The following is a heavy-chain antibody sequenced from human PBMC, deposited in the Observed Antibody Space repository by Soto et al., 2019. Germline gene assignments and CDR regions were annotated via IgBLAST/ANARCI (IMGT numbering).Heavy chain of an antibody. CDR3: ARDLVAIGGRVYAFDL. CDR2: IYFTGRT. Sequence: QVQLQESGPGLVRPSETLSLTCTVAGDSVSSGSHHWNWIRQAPGKGLEWIGSIYFTGRTNHNPSLKSLVPISVDTSKNHLSLNLTSVTAADTAVYYCARDLVAIGGRVYAFDLWGQGTMVTVSS. CDR1: GDSVSSGSHH. V-gene: IGHV4-61*03. J-gene: IGHJ3*01. D-gene: IGHD2-21*01.